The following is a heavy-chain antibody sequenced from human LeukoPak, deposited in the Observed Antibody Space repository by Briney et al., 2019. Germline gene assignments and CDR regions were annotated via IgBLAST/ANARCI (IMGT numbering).Heavy chain of an antibody. J-gene: IGHJ4*02. CDR1: GFTVSSNY. V-gene: IGHV3-53*01. D-gene: IGHD3-16*02. CDR3: ASPAVWGELSLRY. Sequence: GFLRLSCAASGFTVSSNYMIWVRQAPGRGLEWVSVIYSGGSTYNADSVKGRFTISRDNSKNTVYLQMNSLRAEDTAVYYCASPAVWGELSLRYWGQGTLVTVSS. CDR2: IYSGGST.